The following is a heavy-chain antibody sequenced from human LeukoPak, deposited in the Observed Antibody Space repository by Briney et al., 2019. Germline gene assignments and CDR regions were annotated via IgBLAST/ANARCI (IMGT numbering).Heavy chain of an antibody. CDR3: AREVEWELPDY. J-gene: IGHJ4*02. V-gene: IGHV3-48*03. D-gene: IGHD1-26*01. Sequence: GGSLRLSCVVSGITFSRYWMSWVRQAPGKGLEWVSYITDDGTNKYDADSVKGRFTISRDNAKNSLYLQMNNLRVDDTAIYYCAREVEWELPDYWGQGTLVTVSS. CDR1: GITFSRYW. CDR2: ITDDGTNK.